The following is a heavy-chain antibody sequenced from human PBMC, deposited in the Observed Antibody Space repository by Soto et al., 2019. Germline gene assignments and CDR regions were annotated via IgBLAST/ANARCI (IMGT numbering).Heavy chain of an antibody. D-gene: IGHD2-2*01. CDR2: ISGSGGST. Sequence: GGSLRLSCAASGFTFSSYAMSWVRQAPGKGLEWVSAISGSGGSTYYADSVKGRFTISRGNSKNTLYLQMNSLRAEDTAVYYCAKDCSSTSCYDYWGQGTLVTVSS. CDR1: GFTFSSYA. J-gene: IGHJ4*02. V-gene: IGHV3-23*01. CDR3: AKDCSSTSCYDY.